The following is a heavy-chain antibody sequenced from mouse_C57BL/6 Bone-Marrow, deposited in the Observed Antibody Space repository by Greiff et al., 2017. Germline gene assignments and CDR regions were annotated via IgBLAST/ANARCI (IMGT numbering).Heavy chain of an antibody. Sequence: EVKLVESGAELVRPGASVKLSCTASGFNIKDYYMHWVKQRPEQGLEWIGRIDPEDGDTEYAPKFQGKATMTADTSSDTAYLQLSSLTSEDTAVYYCTTFIYYYGSSFLYFDYWGQGTTLTVSS. J-gene: IGHJ2*01. D-gene: IGHD1-1*01. CDR3: TTFIYYYGSSFLYFDY. V-gene: IGHV14-1*01. CDR2: IDPEDGDT. CDR1: GFNIKDYY.